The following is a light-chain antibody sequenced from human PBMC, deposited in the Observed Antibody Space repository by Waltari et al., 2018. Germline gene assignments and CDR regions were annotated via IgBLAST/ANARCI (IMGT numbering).Light chain of an antibody. CDR1: SSDIGTYNY. CDR2: DVT. CDR3: TSYAGSSDFVM. V-gene: IGLV2-8*01. J-gene: IGLJ3*02. Sequence: QSALTHPPSASGSPGQSVTISCTGTSSDIGTYNYFSWYQQRPGEVPKLLIYDVTKRPSGVPDRFSGSKSGNTASLTVSGLQVEDEGHYYCTSYAGSSDFVMFGGGTKLTVL.